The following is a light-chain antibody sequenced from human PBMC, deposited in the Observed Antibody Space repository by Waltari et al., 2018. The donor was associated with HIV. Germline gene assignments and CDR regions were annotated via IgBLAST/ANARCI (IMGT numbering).Light chain of an antibody. J-gene: IGLJ2*01. Sequence: QSALTQPPSASGSPGQSVALSCTGPSSDVGGYNSVSWYQQHPGKAPKLMIYEVTKRPSGVPDRFSGSKSGNTASLTVSGLQAEDEADYYCSSYAGSNNVLFGGGTKLTVL. CDR1: SSDVGGYNS. CDR2: EVT. V-gene: IGLV2-8*01. CDR3: SSYAGSNNVL.